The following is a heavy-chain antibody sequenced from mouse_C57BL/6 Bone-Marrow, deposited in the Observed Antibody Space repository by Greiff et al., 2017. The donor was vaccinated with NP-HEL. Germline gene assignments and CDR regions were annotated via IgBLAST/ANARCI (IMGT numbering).Heavy chain of an antibody. CDR2: IYPGNSDT. Sequence: EVQLQQSGTVLARPGASVKMSCKTSGYTFTSYWMHWVKQRPGQGLEWIGAIYPGNSDTSYNQKFKGKAKLTAVTSASTAYMELRSLTNEDSAVYYCTTYGSSVYYAMDYWGQGTSVTVSS. J-gene: IGHJ4*01. V-gene: IGHV1-5*01. CDR3: TTYGSSVYYAMDY. D-gene: IGHD1-1*01. CDR1: GYTFTSYW.